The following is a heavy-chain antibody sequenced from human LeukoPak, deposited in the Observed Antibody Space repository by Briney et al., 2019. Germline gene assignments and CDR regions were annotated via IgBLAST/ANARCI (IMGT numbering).Heavy chain of an antibody. V-gene: IGHV1-8*01. CDR1: GYTFTSYD. D-gene: IGHD2-2*01. CDR2: MNPNSGNT. J-gene: IGHJ4*02. Sequence: ASVKVSCKASGYTFTSYDINWVRQATGQGLERMGWMNPNSGNTGYAQKFQGRVTMTRNTSISTAYMELSSLRSEDTAVYYCARTYCSSTSCPRAFDYWGQGTLVTVSS. CDR3: ARTYCSSTSCPRAFDY.